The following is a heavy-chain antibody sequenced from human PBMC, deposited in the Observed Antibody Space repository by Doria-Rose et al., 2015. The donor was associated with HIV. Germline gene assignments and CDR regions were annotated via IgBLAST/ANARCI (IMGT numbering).Heavy chain of an antibody. CDR1: GVSLSSPGMG. D-gene: IGHD6-13*01. J-gene: IGHJ4*02. CDR2: IFPDDEV. CDR3: ARIKSSRWYHKYYFDF. Sequence: QVTLKESGPVLVKPTETLTLTCTVSGVSLSSPGMGVSWIRQPPGKALEWLANIFPDDEVSYNSSLKSRLTISRGTSKSQVVLTMTDMDPVDTATYYCARIKSSRWYHKYYFDFWGQGTLVIVSA. V-gene: IGHV2-26*01.